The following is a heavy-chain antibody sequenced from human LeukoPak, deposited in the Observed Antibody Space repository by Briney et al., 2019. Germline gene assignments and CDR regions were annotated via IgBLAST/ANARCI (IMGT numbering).Heavy chain of an antibody. D-gene: IGHD6-13*01. V-gene: IGHV3-30*02. J-gene: IGHJ4*02. CDR2: IRYDGSNK. CDR1: GFTFSSYG. CDR3: AKEGSISSSWPFDY. Sequence: PGGSLRLSCAASGFTFSSYGMHWVRQAPGKGLEWVAFIRYDGSNKYYADSVKGRFTISRDNSKNTLYLQMNSLRAEDTAVYYCAKEGSISSSWPFDYWGQGTLVTVSS.